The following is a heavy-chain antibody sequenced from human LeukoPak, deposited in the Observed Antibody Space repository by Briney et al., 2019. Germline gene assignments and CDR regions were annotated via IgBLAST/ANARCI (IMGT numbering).Heavy chain of an antibody. V-gene: IGHV1-2*02. CDR1: GYTFTGYY. CDR2: INPNSGGT. CDR3: ARSPLIAAAGLLFLKYPGNFDY. D-gene: IGHD6-13*01. J-gene: IGHJ4*02. Sequence: GASVKVSCKASGYTFTGYYMHWVRQAPGQGLEWMGWINPNSGGTNYAQKFQGRVTMTRDTSISTAYMELSRLRSDDTAVYYCARSPLIAAAGLLFLKYPGNFDYWGQGTLVTVSS.